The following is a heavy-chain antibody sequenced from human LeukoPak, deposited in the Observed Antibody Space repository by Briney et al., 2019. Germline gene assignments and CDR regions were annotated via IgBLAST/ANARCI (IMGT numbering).Heavy chain of an antibody. J-gene: IGHJ6*03. CDR2: ISAYNGNT. V-gene: IGHV1-18*01. D-gene: IGHD3-10*01. CDR1: GYTFTSYG. Sequence: ASVKVSCTASGYTFTSYGISWVRQAPGQGLEWMGWISAYNGNTNYAQKLQGRVTMTTDTSTSTAYMGLRSLRSDDTAVYYCARVSPRDLYYYGSGSPYYYYYYYIDVWGKGTTVTVSS. CDR3: ARVSPRDLYYYGSGSPYYYYYYYIDV.